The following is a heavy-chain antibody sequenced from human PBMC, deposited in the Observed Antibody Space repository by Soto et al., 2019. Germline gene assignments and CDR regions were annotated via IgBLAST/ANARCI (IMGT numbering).Heavy chain of an antibody. V-gene: IGHV3-23*01. CDR2: ISGSGGST. D-gene: IGHD5-12*01. CDR3: AKDIGFCSGYDLFY. Sequence: EVQLLESGGGLVQPGGSLRLSCAASGFTFSSYAMSWVRQAPGKGLEWVSAISGSGGSTYYADSVKGRFTISRDNSKNTLYLQMNGLRAEDRAVYYCAKDIGFCSGYDLFYWGQGTLVTVSS. J-gene: IGHJ1*01. CDR1: GFTFSSYA.